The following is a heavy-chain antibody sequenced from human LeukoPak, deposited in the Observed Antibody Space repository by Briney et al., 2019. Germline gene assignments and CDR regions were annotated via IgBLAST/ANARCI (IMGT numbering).Heavy chain of an antibody. V-gene: IGHV4-39*01. Sequence: SETLSLTCSVSGGSISSSNYYWDWVRQPPGKGPEWIGNIFCSGATHYNSSLRSRVSISIDTSKNQFSLKLTSVTAADTAVYFCARHWFTGSYYPRYDVWGQGTLVTVSS. D-gene: IGHD3-10*01. CDR2: IFCSGAT. CDR1: GGSISSSNYY. CDR3: ARHWFTGSYYPRYDV. J-gene: IGHJ4*01.